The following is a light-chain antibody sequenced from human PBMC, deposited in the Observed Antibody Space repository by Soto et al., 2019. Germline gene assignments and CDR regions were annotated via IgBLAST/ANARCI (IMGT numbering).Light chain of an antibody. Sequence: EIVLTQSPGTLSLSPGERATLSCRASQSVSSSYLAWYQQKPGQAPRLLIYGASSRATGIPDRFSCSGSGTDFTLTISRLEPEEFAVYYCQQYGSSPTFGQGTKVELK. CDR1: QSVSSSY. CDR2: GAS. V-gene: IGKV3-20*01. CDR3: QQYGSSPT. J-gene: IGKJ1*01.